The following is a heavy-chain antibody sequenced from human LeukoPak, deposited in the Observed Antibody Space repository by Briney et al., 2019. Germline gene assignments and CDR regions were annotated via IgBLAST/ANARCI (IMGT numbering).Heavy chain of an antibody. D-gene: IGHD5-12*01. J-gene: IGHJ4*02. CDR1: GFTFSSYA. V-gene: IGHV3-30*04. CDR2: ISYDGSNK. CDR3: AREYSGYDYFTRYFDY. Sequence: PGGSLRLSCAASGFTFSSYAMHWDRQAPGKGLEWVAVISYDGSNKYYADSVKGRFTISRDNSKNTLYLQMNSLRAEDTAVYYCAREYSGYDYFTRYFDYWGQGTLVTVSS.